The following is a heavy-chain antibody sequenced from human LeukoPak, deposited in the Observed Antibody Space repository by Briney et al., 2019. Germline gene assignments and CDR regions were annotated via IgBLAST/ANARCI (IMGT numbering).Heavy chain of an antibody. J-gene: IGHJ6*02. CDR2: IYSGGST. CDR1: GFTVSSNC. V-gene: IGHV3-53*01. Sequence: GGSLRLSCAASGFTVSSNCMSWVRQAPGKGLEWVSVIYSGGSTYYADSVKGRFTISRDNAKNTLSLQMNSLRAEDTAVYYCARGFRFGMDVWGQGTTVAVSS. CDR3: ARGFRFGMDV.